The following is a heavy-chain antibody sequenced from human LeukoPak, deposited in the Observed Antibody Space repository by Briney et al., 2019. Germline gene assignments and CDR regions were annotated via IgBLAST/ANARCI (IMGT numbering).Heavy chain of an antibody. J-gene: IGHJ5*02. CDR1: GFTFSSYG. Sequence: GGSLRLSCAASGFTFSSYGMHWVRQAPGKGLEWVAFIRYDGSNKYYADSVKGRFTISRDNSKNTLYLQMNSLRAEDTAVYYCAKDTAMVRGVIGWFDPWGQGTLVTVSS. D-gene: IGHD3-10*01. CDR3: AKDTAMVRGVIGWFDP. V-gene: IGHV3-30*02. CDR2: IRYDGSNK.